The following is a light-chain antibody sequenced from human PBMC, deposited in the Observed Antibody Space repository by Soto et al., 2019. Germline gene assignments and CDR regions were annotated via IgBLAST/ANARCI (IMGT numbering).Light chain of an antibody. J-gene: IGKJ4*01. CDR2: GAS. CDR3: QQHGSSRT. CDR1: QSVRNNF. Sequence: EIVLTQSPGTLSLSPGERATLSCRASQSVRNNFLAWYQQKPGQAPRLLIYGASSRATGIPDRFGGSGSGTDFTLTISGLEPEDLALYYCQQHGSSRTFGGGTKVEIK. V-gene: IGKV3-20*01.